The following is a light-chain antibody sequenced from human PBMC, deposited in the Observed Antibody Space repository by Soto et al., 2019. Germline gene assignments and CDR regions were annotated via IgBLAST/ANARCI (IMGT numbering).Light chain of an antibody. Sequence: EIVLTQSPGTLSLSPGERATLSCRASQSVNSNYLAWHQQKPGQAPRLLIYGVSSRATGIPDRFSGSGSGTDFTLTISRLEPEDFAVYYCQQYGNSGVTFGPGTKVDNK. J-gene: IGKJ3*01. CDR2: GVS. CDR1: QSVNSNY. CDR3: QQYGNSGVT. V-gene: IGKV3-20*01.